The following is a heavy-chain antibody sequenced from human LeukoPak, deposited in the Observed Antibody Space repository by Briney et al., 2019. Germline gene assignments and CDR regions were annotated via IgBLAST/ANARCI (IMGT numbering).Heavy chain of an antibody. CDR1: GGSFSGYY. J-gene: IGHJ3*02. CDR2: INHSGST. Sequence: SETLSLTCAVYGGSFSGYYWSWIRQPPGKGLEWIGEINHSGSTNYNPSLKSRVTISVDTSKNQFSLKLSSVTAADTAVYYCARDFGPEYYDILTGYYNDAFDIWGQGTMVTVSS. D-gene: IGHD3-9*01. CDR3: ARDFGPEYYDILTGYYNDAFDI. V-gene: IGHV4-34*01.